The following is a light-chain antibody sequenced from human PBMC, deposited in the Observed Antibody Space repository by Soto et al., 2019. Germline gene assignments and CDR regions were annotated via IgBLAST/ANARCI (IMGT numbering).Light chain of an antibody. CDR2: SAS. Sequence: EIVMTQSPVTLSVSPGERATLSCKASQSIRMNLAWYQQKHCQAPRLLIYSASTRATGVPVRFSGSGSGTEFTLTISSLQAEDFAVYYCQEYNNWPRLTFGGGTKVEI. CDR3: QEYNNWPRLT. V-gene: IGKV3-15*01. J-gene: IGKJ4*01. CDR1: QSIRMN.